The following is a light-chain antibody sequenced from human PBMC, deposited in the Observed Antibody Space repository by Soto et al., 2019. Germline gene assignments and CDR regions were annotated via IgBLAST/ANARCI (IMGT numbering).Light chain of an antibody. J-gene: IGLJ2*01. CDR3: SSYSTSSSLV. Sequence: QSVLTQPASVSGSPGQSITISCAGTSTDIGAFNYVSWYQHHPGKAPKLLIFDVSDRPSGVSTRFSASKSANTASLTISGLQADDEADYSCSSYSTSSSLVFGGGTKLTVL. V-gene: IGLV2-14*03. CDR2: DVS. CDR1: STDIGAFNY.